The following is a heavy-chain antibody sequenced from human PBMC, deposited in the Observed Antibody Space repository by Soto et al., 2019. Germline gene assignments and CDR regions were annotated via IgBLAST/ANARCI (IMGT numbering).Heavy chain of an antibody. V-gene: IGHV3-11*05. D-gene: IGHD3-10*01. CDR3: ARGSGSDAYFQH. J-gene: IGHJ1*01. Sequence: QVQLVESGGGLVKPGGSLRLSCAASGFTFSDYYMSWIRQAPGKGLEWVSYISSSSSYTNYADSVKGRFTISRDNAKNSLYVQMNSLRAEDTAVYYCARGSGSDAYFQHWGQGTLVTGSS. CDR2: ISSSSSYT. CDR1: GFTFSDYY.